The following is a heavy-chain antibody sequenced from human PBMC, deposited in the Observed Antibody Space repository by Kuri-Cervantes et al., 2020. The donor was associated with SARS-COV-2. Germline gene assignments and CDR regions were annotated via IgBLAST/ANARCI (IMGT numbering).Heavy chain of an antibody. J-gene: IGHJ4*02. Sequence: ESLKISCTVSGGSISSSISSSSYYWGWIRQPPGKGLEWIGSIYYSGSTYYNPSLKSRVTISVDTSKNQFSLKLSSVTAADTAVYYCASYVVVPAAPLDYWGQGTLVTVSS. V-gene: IGHV4-39*01. CDR1: GGSISSSISSSSYY. CDR2: IYYSGST. CDR3: ASYVVVPAAPLDY. D-gene: IGHD2-2*01.